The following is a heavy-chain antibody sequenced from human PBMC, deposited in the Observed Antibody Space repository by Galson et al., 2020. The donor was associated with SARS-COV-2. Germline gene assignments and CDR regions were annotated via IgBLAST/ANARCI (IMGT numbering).Heavy chain of an antibody. CDR3: ARTIAAAGHDAFDI. J-gene: IGHJ3*02. Sequence: KISCKASGGTFSSYAISWVRQAPGQGLEWMGGIIPIFGTANYAQKFQGRVTITADESTSTAYMELSSLRSEDTAVYYCARTIAAAGHDAFDIWGQGTMVTVSS. CDR2: IIPIFGTA. V-gene: IGHV1-69*01. D-gene: IGHD6-13*01. CDR1: GGTFSSYA.